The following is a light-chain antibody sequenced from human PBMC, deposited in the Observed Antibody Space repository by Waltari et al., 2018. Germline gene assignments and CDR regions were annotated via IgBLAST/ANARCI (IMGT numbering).Light chain of an antibody. CDR1: HSISTL. CDR2: EAS. CDR3: QQFNTYPIP. J-gene: IGKJ3*01. V-gene: IGKV1-5*03. Sequence: DIHLTQSPSTLSASVGNRLTITCQASHSISTLLAWYQQKPGKAPKLLIYEASSLENGVPSRFSVSGSGTEFTLTISSLQPDDFATYYCQQFNTYPIPFGRGTKVDIK.